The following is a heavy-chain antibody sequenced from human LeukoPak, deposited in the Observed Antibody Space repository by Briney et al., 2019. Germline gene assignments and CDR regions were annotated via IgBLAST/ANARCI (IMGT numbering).Heavy chain of an antibody. J-gene: IGHJ5*02. D-gene: IGHD3-10*01. CDR2: ISGYNGNT. CDR3: ARGDYPGSGSYYRGQDPRLNWFDP. V-gene: IGHV1-18*01. CDR1: GYTFSNYG. Sequence: ASVKVSCKASGYTFSNYGIIWVRQAPGQGLEWMGWISGYNGNTNSAQKFQDRVTMTTYTSTNTAYMELRSLRSDDTAVYYCARGDYPGSGSYYRGQDPRLNWFDPWGQGTLVTVSS.